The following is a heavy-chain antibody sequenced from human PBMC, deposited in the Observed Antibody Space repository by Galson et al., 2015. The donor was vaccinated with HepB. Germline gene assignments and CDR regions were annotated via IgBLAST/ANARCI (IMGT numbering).Heavy chain of an antibody. V-gene: IGHV3-30-3*01. J-gene: IGHJ3*02. CDR2: ISYDGSNK. CDR1: GFTFSSYA. Sequence: SLRLSCAASGFTFSSYAMHWVRQAPGKGLEWVAVISYDGSNKYYADSVKGRFTISRDNSKNTLYLQMNSLRAEDTAVYYCEVGALLRGVLDIWGQGTMVTVSS. D-gene: IGHD3-16*01. CDR3: EVGALLRGVLDI.